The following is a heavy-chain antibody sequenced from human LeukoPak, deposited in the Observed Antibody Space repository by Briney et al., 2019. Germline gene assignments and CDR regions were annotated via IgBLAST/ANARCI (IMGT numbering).Heavy chain of an antibody. CDR2: IYYSGST. CDR3: ARGSPDGAPFDY. D-gene: IGHD4-17*01. CDR1: GGSISSGGYY. V-gene: IGHV4-31*03. Sequence: SETLSLTCTVSGGSISSGGYYWSWIRQHPGKGLEWIGYIYYSGSTYYNPSLKSRVTISVDTSKNQFSLKLSSVTAADTAAYYCARGSPDGAPFDYWGQGTLVTVSS. J-gene: IGHJ4*02.